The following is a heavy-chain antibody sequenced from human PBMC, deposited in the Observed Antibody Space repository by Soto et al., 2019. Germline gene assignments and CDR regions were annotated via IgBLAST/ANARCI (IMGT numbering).Heavy chain of an antibody. CDR2: ISSSGITT. Sequence: PGGSLRLSCAASGFTFSSYEMNWVRQAPGEGLEWVSYISSSGITTYYADSVKGRFTISRDNAKNSLYLQMNSLRAEDTAVYYCARGLTYYYDSRGYSDAFDIWGQGTMVTVSS. CDR1: GFTFSSYE. D-gene: IGHD3-22*01. V-gene: IGHV3-48*03. J-gene: IGHJ3*02. CDR3: ARGLTYYYDSRGYSDAFDI.